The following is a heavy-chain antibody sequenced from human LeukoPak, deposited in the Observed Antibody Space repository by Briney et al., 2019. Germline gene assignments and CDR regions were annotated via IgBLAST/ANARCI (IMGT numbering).Heavy chain of an antibody. CDR1: GFIFYDYG. D-gene: IGHD6-19*01. CDR3: ALLAVASDFDY. V-gene: IGHV3-20*04. Sequence: GGSLRLSCAASGFIFYDYGMSWVRQAPGKGLEWVSGLNWDGSSTGYADSVKGRFTISRDNAKNSLDLQMNSLRAEDTAVYYCALLAVASDFDYWGQGALVTVSS. J-gene: IGHJ4*02. CDR2: LNWDGSST.